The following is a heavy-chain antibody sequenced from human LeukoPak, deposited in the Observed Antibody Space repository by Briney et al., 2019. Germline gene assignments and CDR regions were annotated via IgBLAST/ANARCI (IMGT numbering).Heavy chain of an antibody. CDR1: GFTFSSYS. D-gene: IGHD2-2*01. V-gene: IGHV3-21*01. J-gene: IGHJ5*02. CDR2: ISSSSSYI. CDR3: ARDSSRYCSSTSCYA. Sequence: PGGSLRLSCAASGFTFSSYSMNWVRQAPGKGLEWVSSISSSSSYIYYADSVKGRFTISRDSAKNSLYLQMNSLRAEDTAVYYCARDSSRYCSSTSCYAWGQGTLVTVSS.